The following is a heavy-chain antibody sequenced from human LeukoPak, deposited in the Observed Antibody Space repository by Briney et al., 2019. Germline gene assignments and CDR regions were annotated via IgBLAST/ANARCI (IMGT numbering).Heavy chain of an antibody. D-gene: IGHD3-9*01. J-gene: IGHJ4*02. CDR3: ARGNEYYDILTGYYFDY. CDR2: IYYSGST. Sequence: SETLSLTCTVSGGSISSSSYYWGWIRQPPGKGLEWIGSIYYSGSTYYNPSLKSRVTISVDTSKNQFSLKLSSVTAADTAVYYCARGNEYYDILTGYYFDYWGQGTLVTVSS. CDR1: GGSISSSSYY. V-gene: IGHV4-39*01.